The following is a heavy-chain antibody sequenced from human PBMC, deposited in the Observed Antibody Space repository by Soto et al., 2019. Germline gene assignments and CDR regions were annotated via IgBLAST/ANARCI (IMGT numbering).Heavy chain of an antibody. D-gene: IGHD3-3*01. CDR1: GFTFSSYA. CDR3: ARAHTLGYYDFWSGYFPDY. V-gene: IGHV3-30-3*01. CDR2: ISYDGSNK. J-gene: IGHJ4*02. Sequence: GGFLRLSCAASGFTFSSYAMHWVRQAPGKGLEWVAVISYDGSNKYYADSVKGRFTISRDNSKNTLYLQMNSLRAEDTAVYYCARAHTLGYYDFWSGYFPDYWGQGTLVTVSS.